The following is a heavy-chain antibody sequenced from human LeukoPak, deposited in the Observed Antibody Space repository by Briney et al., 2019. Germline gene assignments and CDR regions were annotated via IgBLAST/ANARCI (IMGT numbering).Heavy chain of an antibody. J-gene: IGHJ4*02. Sequence: SETLSLTCAVSGGSISTHYWSWIRQPAGKGLEWIGRIYTSGSTNYNPSLKSRVTMPIDMSKNQFSLRLRSVTAADTAVYYCAREYCSGYNCNSKFYFDFRGQGTLVTVSS. CDR1: GGSISTHY. D-gene: IGHD2-15*01. V-gene: IGHV4-4*07. CDR3: AREYCSGYNCNSKFYFDF. CDR2: IYTSGST.